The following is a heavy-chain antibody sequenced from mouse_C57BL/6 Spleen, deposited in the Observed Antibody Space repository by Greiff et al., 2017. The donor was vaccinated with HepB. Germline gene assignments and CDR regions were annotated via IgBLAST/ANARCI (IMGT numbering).Heavy chain of an antibody. J-gene: IGHJ2*01. D-gene: IGHD1-1*01. Sequence: QVQLQQSGAELVRPGASVTLSCKASGYTFTDYEMHWVKQTPVRGLEWIGAIDPETGGTAYNQKFKGKAILTADKSSSTAYMELRSLTSEDSAVYYCTTHDYGSSYDYWGQGTTLTVSS. CDR2: IDPETGGT. CDR3: TTHDYGSSYDY. V-gene: IGHV1-15*01. CDR1: GYTFTDYE.